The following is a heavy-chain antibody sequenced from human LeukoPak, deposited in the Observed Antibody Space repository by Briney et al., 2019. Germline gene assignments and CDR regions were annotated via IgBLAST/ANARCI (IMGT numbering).Heavy chain of an antibody. Sequence: PGGSLRLSCAASGFTFSSYAMSWVRQAPGKGLVWVSRINTDGSSTSYADSVKGRFTISRDNAKNTHYLQMNSLRAEDTAVYYCAREGSLGQQLPPDYWGQGTLVTVSS. CDR2: INTDGSST. J-gene: IGHJ4*02. V-gene: IGHV3-74*01. CDR1: GFTFSSYA. D-gene: IGHD6-13*01. CDR3: AREGSLGQQLPPDY.